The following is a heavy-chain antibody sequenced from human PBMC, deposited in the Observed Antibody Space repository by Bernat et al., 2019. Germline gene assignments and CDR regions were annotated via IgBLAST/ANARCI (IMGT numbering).Heavy chain of an antibody. D-gene: IGHD3-22*01. CDR1: GYTFISYG. V-gene: IGHV1-18*01. CDR3: ARATYYYDSSGYYYERFDY. Sequence: QVQLVQSGAEVKKPGASVKVSCKASGYTFISYGISWVRQAPGQGLEWMGWISAYNGNTNYAQKLQGRVTMTTDTSTSTSYLELRSLRSDDTAVSYCARATYYYDSSGYYYERFDYWGQGTLVTVSS. J-gene: IGHJ4*02. CDR2: ISAYNGNT.